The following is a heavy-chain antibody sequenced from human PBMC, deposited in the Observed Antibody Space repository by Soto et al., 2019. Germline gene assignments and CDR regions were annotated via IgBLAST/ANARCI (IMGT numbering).Heavy chain of an antibody. V-gene: IGHV3-30*18. CDR3: AKTLDGYNSAAVGDFDI. Sequence: LRLSFAASVFTFSSYRMHWVHQAPGKGLEWVAVISYDGVNKYYAHSVEGRFTISRYNSKNTLYLQMNSLRAEDTAVYYCAKTLDGYNSAAVGDFDIWGQGTMVTVSS. CDR2: ISYDGVNK. CDR1: VFTFSSYR. J-gene: IGHJ3*02. D-gene: IGHD5-12*01.